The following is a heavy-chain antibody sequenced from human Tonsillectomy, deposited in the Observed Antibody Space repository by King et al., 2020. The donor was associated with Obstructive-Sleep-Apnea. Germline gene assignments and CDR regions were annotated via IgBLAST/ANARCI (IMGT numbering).Heavy chain of an antibody. V-gene: IGHV3-9*01. CDR3: IKDTTPGGLDY. CDR1: TLRVHA. J-gene: IGHJ4*02. Sequence: VQLVESVGGLVQPGRSLRLSCKFTLRVHAIHWVRQVPGKGLGGFSGIVWDSARTGYADSVRGRFTISRENAKNSLYLQMNGLKSEDTALYYCIKDTTPGGLDYWGQGTLVTVSS. CDR2: IVWDSART. D-gene: IGHD2-15*01.